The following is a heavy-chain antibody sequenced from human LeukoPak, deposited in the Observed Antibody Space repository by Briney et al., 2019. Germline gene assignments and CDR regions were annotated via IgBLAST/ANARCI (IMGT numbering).Heavy chain of an antibody. CDR3: ARVISGVDKFQH. J-gene: IGHJ1*01. CDR1: GYTFTAYY. V-gene: IGHV1-2*02. D-gene: IGHD3-10*01. CDR2: INPNTGGT. Sequence: ASVKVSCKASGYTFTAYYMHWVRQAPGQGLEWMGWINPNTGGTNYAQKFQGRVTITRDTSIITAYMELSRLRSYDTAGYYFARVISGVDKFQHWGQGTLVTVSS.